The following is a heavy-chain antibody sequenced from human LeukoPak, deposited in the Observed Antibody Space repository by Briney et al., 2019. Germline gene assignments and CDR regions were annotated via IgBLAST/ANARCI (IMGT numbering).Heavy chain of an antibody. J-gene: IGHJ4*02. D-gene: IGHD3-16*01. Sequence: SETLSLTCAVSGGSISSGGYSWSWIRQPPGKGMEWIGYIYHGGSTYYNPSLKSRVTISVDRSKNQFSLKLSSLTAADTAVYYCAGGGGSGSASYFDYWGQGTWVTVPS. CDR1: GGSISSGGYS. CDR2: IYHGGST. CDR3: AGGGGSGSASYFDY. V-gene: IGHV4-30-2*01.